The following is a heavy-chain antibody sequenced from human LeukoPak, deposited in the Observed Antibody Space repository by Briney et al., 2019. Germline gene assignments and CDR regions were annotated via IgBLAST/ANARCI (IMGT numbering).Heavy chain of an antibody. Sequence: ASVKVSCRASGYTFTGYYMHWVRQAPGQGLEWMGRINPNSGGTNYAQKFQGRVTMTRDTSISTAYMELSRLRSDDTAVYYCARYRHGSGWVYWGQGTLVTVSS. CDR2: INPNSGGT. J-gene: IGHJ4*02. CDR3: ARYRHGSGWVY. D-gene: IGHD6-19*01. CDR1: GYTFTGYY. V-gene: IGHV1-2*06.